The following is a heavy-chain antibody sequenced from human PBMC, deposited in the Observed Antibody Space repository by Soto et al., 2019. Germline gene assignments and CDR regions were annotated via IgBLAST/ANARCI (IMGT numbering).Heavy chain of an antibody. J-gene: IGHJ4*02. CDR1: GFTFSSYG. D-gene: IGHD6-6*01. Sequence: QVQLVESGGGVVQPGRSLRLSCAASGFTFSSYGMHWVRQAPGKGLEWVAVIWYDGSNKYYADSVKGRFTISRDNSKNTLYLQMNSLRAEDTAVYYCARDGNGIAARGGFDYWGQGTLVTVSS. V-gene: IGHV3-33*01. CDR3: ARDGNGIAARGGFDY. CDR2: IWYDGSNK.